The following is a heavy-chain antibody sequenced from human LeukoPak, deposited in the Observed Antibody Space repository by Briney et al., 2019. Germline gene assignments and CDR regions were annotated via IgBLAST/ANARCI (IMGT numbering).Heavy chain of an antibody. D-gene: IGHD6-19*01. J-gene: IGHJ6*03. CDR3: ARVSGWPETSGKPGYYYYYYMDV. V-gene: IGHV1-24*01. CDR1: GYTLTELS. Sequence: GASVKVSCKVSGYTLTELSMHWVRQAPGKGLEWMGGFDPDDPEDGETIYAQKFQGRVTITTDESTSTAYMELSSLRSEDTAVYYCARVSGWPETSGKPGYYYYYYMDVWGKGTTVTVSS. CDR2: FDPDDPEDGET.